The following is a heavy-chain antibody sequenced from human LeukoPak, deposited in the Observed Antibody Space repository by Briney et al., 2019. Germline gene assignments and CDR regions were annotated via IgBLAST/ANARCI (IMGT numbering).Heavy chain of an antibody. Sequence: TSETLSLTCTVSGGSISSNYWSWIRQPAGKGLEWIGRIYSSGSTSYNPSLKSRATVSIDTSRNQFSLGLGSVTAADTAVYYCARDERRSGSRNYYYHMDVWGKGTTVTVSS. V-gene: IGHV4-4*07. D-gene: IGHD3-10*01. CDR2: IYSSGST. J-gene: IGHJ6*03. CDR1: GGSISSNY. CDR3: ARDERRSGSRNYYYHMDV.